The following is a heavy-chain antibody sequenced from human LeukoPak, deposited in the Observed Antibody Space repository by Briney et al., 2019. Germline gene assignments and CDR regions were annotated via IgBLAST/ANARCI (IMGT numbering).Heavy chain of an antibody. Sequence: GGSLRLSCVVSGFTFSSDAMSWVRQAPGKGLEWVANIKLDGSEKNYVDSVKGRFTISRDNTKNSLYLQMNSLRAEDTAVYYCARESGWLQLGLDYWGQGTLVTVSS. CDR1: GFTFSSDA. CDR3: ARESGWLQLGLDY. D-gene: IGHD5-24*01. CDR2: IKLDGSEK. V-gene: IGHV3-7*03. J-gene: IGHJ4*02.